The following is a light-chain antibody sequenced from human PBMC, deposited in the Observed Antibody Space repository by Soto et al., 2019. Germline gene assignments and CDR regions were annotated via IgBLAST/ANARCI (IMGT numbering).Light chain of an antibody. Sequence: QSVLTQPPSASGTPGQRVTISCSGSSSNIGNNNVNWYQQLPGTAPKLLIYGNNQRPSGVPDRISGSKSGTSASLAISGLQSEDEADYYCAAWDDSLNGVVFGGGTKLTVL. CDR1: SSNIGNNN. V-gene: IGLV1-44*01. J-gene: IGLJ2*01. CDR2: GNN. CDR3: AAWDDSLNGVV.